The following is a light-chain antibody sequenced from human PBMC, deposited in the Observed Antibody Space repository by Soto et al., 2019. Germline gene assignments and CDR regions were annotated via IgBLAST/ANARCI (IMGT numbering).Light chain of an antibody. J-gene: IGKJ4*01. CDR2: GAS. CDR1: QSINNN. V-gene: IGKV3-15*01. CDR3: HQYNDWPLT. Sequence: EIVMTQSPATLSVSPGERATLSCRASQSINNNLAWYQQKRGQGPRLLIYGASSRATGTPARLSGSGSGTEFTLTISSLQYEDVSIYYCHQYNDWPLTFGGGTKVEIK.